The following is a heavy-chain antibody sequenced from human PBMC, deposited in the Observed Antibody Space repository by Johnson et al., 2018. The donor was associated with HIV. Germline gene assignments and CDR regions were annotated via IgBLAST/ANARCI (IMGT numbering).Heavy chain of an antibody. CDR1: GFTFSSYA. V-gene: IGHV3-30*14. CDR3: ARDYETI. D-gene: IGHD3-16*01. J-gene: IGHJ3*02. CDR2: ISYDGSNK. Sequence: QVQLVEFGGGVVQPGRSLRLSCAASGFTFSSYAMHWVRQAPGKGLEWVAVISYDGSNKYYADSVKGRFTISRDNSKNTLYLEMNSLRAEDTAVYYCARDYETIWGQGTMVTVSS.